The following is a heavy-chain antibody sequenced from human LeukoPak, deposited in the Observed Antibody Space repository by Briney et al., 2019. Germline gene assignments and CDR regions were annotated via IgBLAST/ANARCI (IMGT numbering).Heavy chain of an antibody. Sequence: NPGGSLRLSCAASGFTFSSYSMNWVRQAPGKGLEWVSSISSSSSYIYYADSVKGRFTISRDNAKNSLYPQMNSLRAEDTAVYYCARALRPGSYHNWFDPWGQGTLVTVSS. D-gene: IGHD3-10*01. V-gene: IGHV3-21*01. CDR1: GFTFSSYS. J-gene: IGHJ5*02. CDR2: ISSSSSYI. CDR3: ARALRPGSYHNWFDP.